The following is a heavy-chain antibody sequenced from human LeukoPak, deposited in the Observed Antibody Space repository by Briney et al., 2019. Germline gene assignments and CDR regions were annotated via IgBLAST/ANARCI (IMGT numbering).Heavy chain of an antibody. V-gene: IGHV5-51*01. J-gene: IGHJ4*02. CDR3: ARHSQRYCSGGSCSLDY. CDR2: IYPGDSDT. CDR1: GYSFTSYW. D-gene: IGHD2-15*01. Sequence: RGESLKISCKGSGYSFTSYWIGWVRQMPGKGLEWVGIIYPGDSDTRYSPSFQGQVTISADKSISTAYLQWSSLKASDTAMYYCARHSQRYCSGGSCSLDYWGQGTLVTASS.